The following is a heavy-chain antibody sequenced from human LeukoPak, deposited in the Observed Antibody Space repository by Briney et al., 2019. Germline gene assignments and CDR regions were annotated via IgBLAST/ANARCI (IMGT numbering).Heavy chain of an antibody. CDR3: ARVFSASYYDSSGYLYY. J-gene: IGHJ4*02. Sequence: GGSLRLSCVASGFTFSSRDWMTWVRQAPGKGLEWVAVISYDGNNKYYADSVKGRFTISRDNSKNTLYLQMNSLRAEDTAVYYCARVFSASYYDSSGYLYYWGQGTLVTVSS. V-gene: IGHV3-30*03. CDR1: GFTFSSRDW. D-gene: IGHD3-22*01. CDR2: ISYDGNNK.